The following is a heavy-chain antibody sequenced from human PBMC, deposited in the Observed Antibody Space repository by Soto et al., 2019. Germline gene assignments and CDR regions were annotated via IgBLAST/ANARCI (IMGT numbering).Heavy chain of an antibody. CDR3: ARDKAAALDGYYYGMDV. CDR2: INPSGGST. J-gene: IGHJ6*02. D-gene: IGHD2-2*01. V-gene: IGHV1-46*01. Sequence: GASVKVSCKASGYTFTSYYMHWVRQAPGQGLEWMGIINPSGGSTSYAQKFQGRVTMTRDTSTSTVYMELSSLRSEDTAVYYCARDKAAALDGYYYGMDVWGQGTTVTVSS. CDR1: GYTFTSYY.